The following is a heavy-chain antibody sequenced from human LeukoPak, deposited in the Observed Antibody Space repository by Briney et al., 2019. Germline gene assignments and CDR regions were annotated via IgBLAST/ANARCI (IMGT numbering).Heavy chain of an antibody. CDR2: ISWNSGSI. Sequence: PGGSLRLSCAASGFTFDDYTMHWVRQAPGKGLEWVSGISWNSGSIGYADSVKGRFTISGDNAKNSLYLQMNSLRAEDTALYYCAKDTAAGTGYYYYYMDVWGKGTTVTVSS. V-gene: IGHV3-9*01. CDR3: AKDTAAGTGYYYYYMDV. D-gene: IGHD6-13*01. CDR1: GFTFDDYT. J-gene: IGHJ6*03.